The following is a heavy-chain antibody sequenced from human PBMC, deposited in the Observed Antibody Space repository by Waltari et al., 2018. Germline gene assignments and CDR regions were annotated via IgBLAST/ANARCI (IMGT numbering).Heavy chain of an antibody. D-gene: IGHD6-19*01. CDR2: IYYSGST. CDR1: GGSISSSSYY. Sequence: QLQLQESGPGLVKPSETLSFTCTVSGGSISSSSYYWGWLRQPPGKGLEWIGSIYYSGSTYYNPSLKGRVTISVDTSKNQFSLKLSSVTAADTAVYYCATKRESSASGFDYWGQGTLVTVSS. CDR3: ATKRESSASGFDY. J-gene: IGHJ4*02. V-gene: IGHV4-39*01.